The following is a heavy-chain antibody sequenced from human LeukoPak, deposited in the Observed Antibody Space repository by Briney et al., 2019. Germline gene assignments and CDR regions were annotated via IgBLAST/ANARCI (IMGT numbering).Heavy chain of an antibody. Sequence: SETLSLTCTVSGGSITSYYWSWLRQPAGKGLEWIGRIYSSGTTNYNPSLKSRVTMSIDTSKTQFSLKLSSVTAADTAVYYCATHMVRGVISAFDIWGQGTMVTVSS. J-gene: IGHJ3*02. CDR1: GGSITSYY. CDR3: ATHMVRGVISAFDI. V-gene: IGHV4-4*07. CDR2: IYSSGTT. D-gene: IGHD3-10*01.